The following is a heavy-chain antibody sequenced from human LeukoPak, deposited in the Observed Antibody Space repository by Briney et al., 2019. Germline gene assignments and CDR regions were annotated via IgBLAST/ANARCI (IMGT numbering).Heavy chain of an antibody. J-gene: IGHJ4*02. CDR2: IYHSGST. V-gene: IGHV4-30-2*01. CDR3: ARASYGPSLDY. D-gene: IGHD5-18*01. CDR1: GGSISSGGYS. Sequence: SQTLSLTCTVSGGSISSGGYSWSWIRQPPGKGLEWIGYIYHSGSTYYNPSLKSRVTISVDRSKNQFSLKLSSVTAADTAVYYCARASYGPSLDYWGQGTLVTVSS.